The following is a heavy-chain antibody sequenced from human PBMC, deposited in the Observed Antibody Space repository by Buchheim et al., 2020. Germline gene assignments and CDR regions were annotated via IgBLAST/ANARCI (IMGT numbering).Heavy chain of an antibody. V-gene: IGHV3-11*06. CDR2: IGTSSSFT. Sequence: QVQLVESGGGLVKPGGSLRLSCAASGFTFSDHYMSWIRQAQGKGLEWMSYIGTSSSFTNYADSVKGRFTISRDNAKNSPYLQMNSLRAEDTAVYYCVRVGHYDILTGYPGWFDPWGQGTL. J-gene: IGHJ5*02. CDR1: GFTFSDHY. D-gene: IGHD3-9*01. CDR3: VRVGHYDILTGYPGWFDP.